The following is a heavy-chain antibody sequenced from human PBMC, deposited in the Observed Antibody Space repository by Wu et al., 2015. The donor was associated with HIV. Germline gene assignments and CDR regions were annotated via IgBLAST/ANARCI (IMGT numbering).Heavy chain of an antibody. D-gene: IGHD6-13*01. V-gene: IGHV1-18*01. CDR1: GYTFTDYG. J-gene: IGHJ5*02. CDR3: ARDQGQQIIRLFGFDP. CDR2: ISAYNGNT. Sequence: QVQLVQSGAEVKNPGASVKVSCKASGYTFTDYGVTWVRQAPGQGLEWMGWISAYNGNTNYAQKLQGRVTMTTDTSTNTAYMELSSLRSDDTAVYYCARDQGQQIIRLFGFDPWGQGTLVTVSS.